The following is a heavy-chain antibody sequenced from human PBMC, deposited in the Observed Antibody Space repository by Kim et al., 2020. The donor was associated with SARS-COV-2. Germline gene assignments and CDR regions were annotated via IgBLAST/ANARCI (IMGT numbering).Heavy chain of an antibody. J-gene: IGHJ3*02. CDR3: ARGHYYDNSVPWGVGAFDI. V-gene: IGHV4-4*07. CDR2: IYSGGST. D-gene: IGHD3-22*01. Sequence: SETLSHTCIVSGGSISGYYWSWIRQSAGEGLEWIGRIYSGGSTTYNPSLQSRVTMSVDTPKSQFFLKLSSVTAADTAVYYCARGHYYDNSVPWGVGAFDIWGQGTMVTVSS. CDR1: GGSISGYY.